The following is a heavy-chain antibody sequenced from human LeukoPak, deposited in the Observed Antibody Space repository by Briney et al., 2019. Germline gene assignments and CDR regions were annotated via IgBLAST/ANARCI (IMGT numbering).Heavy chain of an antibody. V-gene: IGHV4-4*07. CDR2: IYTSGST. CDR3: ARSSWELPGLKYFDY. CDR1: GGSISSYY. Sequence: PSETLSLTCTVSGGSISSYYWSWIRQPAGRGLEWIRRIYTSGSTNYNPSLKSRVTMSVDTSKNQFSLKLSSVTAADTAVYYCARSSWELPGLKYFDYWGQGTLVTVSS. J-gene: IGHJ4*02. D-gene: IGHD1-26*01.